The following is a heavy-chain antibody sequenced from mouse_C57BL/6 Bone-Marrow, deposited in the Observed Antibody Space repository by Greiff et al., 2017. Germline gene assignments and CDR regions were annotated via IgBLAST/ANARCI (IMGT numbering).Heavy chain of an antibody. CDR3: ARPITASAMDY. J-gene: IGHJ4*01. Sequence: EVMLVESGGGLVKPGGSLKLSCAASGFTFSDYGMHWVRQAPEKGLEWVAYISSGSSTIYYADTVKGRFTISRDNAKNTLFLQMTSLRSEDTAMYYCARPITASAMDYWGQGTSVTVSS. V-gene: IGHV5-17*01. CDR1: GFTFSDYG. CDR2: ISSGSSTI. D-gene: IGHD1-2*01.